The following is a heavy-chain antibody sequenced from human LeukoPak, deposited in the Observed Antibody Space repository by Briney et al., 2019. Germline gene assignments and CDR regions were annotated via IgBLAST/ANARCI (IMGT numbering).Heavy chain of an antibody. Sequence: GGSLRLSCAPSGFTFDHFAMHWVRQAPGKGLEWVANMKQDGSEKNYVDSVKGRFTIARDNAENSLHLQMNSLRAEDTAVYYGARDFNYDDNSVNYFDYWGQGTLVTVSS. V-gene: IGHV3-7*01. D-gene: IGHD3-22*01. CDR1: GFTFDHFA. CDR3: ARDFNYDDNSVNYFDY. CDR2: MKQDGSEK. J-gene: IGHJ4*02.